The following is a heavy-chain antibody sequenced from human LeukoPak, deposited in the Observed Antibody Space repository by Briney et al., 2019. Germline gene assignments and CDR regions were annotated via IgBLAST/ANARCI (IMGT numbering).Heavy chain of an antibody. J-gene: IGHJ1*01. D-gene: IGHD6-19*01. CDR2: TYCRSKWYN. Sequence: SQTLSLTCAISGDSVSSNSAAWNWIRQSPSRGLEWLRRTYCRSKWYNDYAVSVKSRITVNPDTSKNHFSLQLNSVTPEDAGEYYCAGEAGSGPGRYFHHWGQGTLVTVSS. CDR3: AGEAGSGPGRYFHH. V-gene: IGHV6-1*01. CDR1: GDSVSSNSAA.